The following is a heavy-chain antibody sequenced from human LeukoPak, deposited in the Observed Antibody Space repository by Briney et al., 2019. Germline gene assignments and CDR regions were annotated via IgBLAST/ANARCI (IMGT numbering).Heavy chain of an antibody. CDR3: ARGRDVLRYFDWSSYFDY. CDR1: GFTFSSHS. J-gene: IGHJ4*02. V-gene: IGHV3-21*01. D-gene: IGHD3-9*01. CDR2: ISSSSIYI. Sequence: GGSLRLSCAASGFTFSSHSMSWARQAPGKGLEWVSSISSSSIYIYYSDSVKGRFTISRDNARNSVFLQMNSLRAEDTAVYYCARGRDVLRYFDWSSYFDYWGQGTLVTVSS.